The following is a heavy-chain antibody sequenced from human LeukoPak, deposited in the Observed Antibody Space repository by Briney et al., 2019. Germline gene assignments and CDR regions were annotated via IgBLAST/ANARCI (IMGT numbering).Heavy chain of an antibody. J-gene: IGHJ5*02. CDR1: GFTLSVYS. Sequence: GGSLRLSCAASGFTLSVYSMHWVRQAPGKGLVWVSRINTDGSSTNYADSVRGRFTISRDNAKNTLYLQMHSPRAEDTAVYYCAREIVVAGTRAWFDPWGQGTLVTVSS. CDR2: INTDGSST. V-gene: IGHV3-74*01. D-gene: IGHD6-19*01. CDR3: AREIVVAGTRAWFDP.